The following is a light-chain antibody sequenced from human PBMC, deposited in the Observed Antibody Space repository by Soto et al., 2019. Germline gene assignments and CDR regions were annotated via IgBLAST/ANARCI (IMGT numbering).Light chain of an antibody. Sequence: EIYMTQSPATLSVSQWEIATLSCRASQRVSSNLAWYQQKPGQAPRLLIYGASTRATGIPARFSGSGSGTEFTLTISSLQSEDFAVYYCQQYNNWPRTFGQGTKVDIK. CDR1: QRVSSN. CDR3: QQYNNWPRT. J-gene: IGKJ1*01. V-gene: IGKV3-15*01. CDR2: GAS.